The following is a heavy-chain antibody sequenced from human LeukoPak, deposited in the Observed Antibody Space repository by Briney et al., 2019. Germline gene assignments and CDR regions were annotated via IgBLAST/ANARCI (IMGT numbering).Heavy chain of an antibody. D-gene: IGHD6-6*01. CDR3: ARGPNSNWSGLDF. J-gene: IGHJ4*02. Sequence: GGSLRLSCAASGFTFSSYSMNWVRQAPGKGLEWVSSISSSSSYIYYADSVKGRFTISRDNAKNSLYLQMNSLRAEDTAVYYCARGPNSNWSGLDFWGQGTLLTVSS. CDR2: ISSSSSYI. V-gene: IGHV3-21*01. CDR1: GFTFSSYS.